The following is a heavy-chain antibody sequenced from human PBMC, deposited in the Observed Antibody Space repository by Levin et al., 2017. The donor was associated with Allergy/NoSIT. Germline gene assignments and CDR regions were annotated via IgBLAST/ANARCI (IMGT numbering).Heavy chain of an antibody. D-gene: IGHD2-21*02. CDR3: ARGWRVVTAPTNAFDY. CDR1: GGSFSGYY. CDR2: INHSGST. V-gene: IGHV4-34*01. J-gene: IGHJ4*02. Sequence: SETLSLTCAVYGGSFSGYYWSWIRQPPGKGLEWIGEINHSGSTNYNPSLKSRVTISVYPSKNQFSLKLSSVTAADTAVYYCARGWRVVTAPTNAFDYWGQGTLVTVSS.